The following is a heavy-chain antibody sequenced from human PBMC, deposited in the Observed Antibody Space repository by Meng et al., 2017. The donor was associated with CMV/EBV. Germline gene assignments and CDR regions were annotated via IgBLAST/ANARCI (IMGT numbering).Heavy chain of an antibody. CDR2: IYYSGST. D-gene: IGHD6-13*01. Sequence: GSLRLSCTVSGGSISSSSYYWGWIRQPPGKGLEWIGSIYYSGSTYYNPSLKSRVTISVDTSKNQFSLKLSSVTAADTAVYYCARGIAAAEVDVWGQGTTVTVSS. CDR1: GGSISSSSYY. V-gene: IGHV4-39*01. J-gene: IGHJ6*02. CDR3: ARGIAAAEVDV.